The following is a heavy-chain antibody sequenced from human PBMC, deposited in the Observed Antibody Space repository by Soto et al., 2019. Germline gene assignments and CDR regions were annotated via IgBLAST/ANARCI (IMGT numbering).Heavy chain of an antibody. J-gene: IGHJ6*02. CDR2: IYYSGST. Sequence: SETLSLTCTVSGGSISSGGYYWSWIRQHPGKGLEWIGYIYYSGSTYYNPSLKSRVTISVDTSRDQFSLNLTSVTAADTAVYYCVRFGSGSFQRGPRVAYGMDVWGQGTTVTVSS. CDR1: GGSISSGGYY. D-gene: IGHD3-10*01. CDR3: VRFGSGSFQRGPRVAYGMDV. V-gene: IGHV4-31*03.